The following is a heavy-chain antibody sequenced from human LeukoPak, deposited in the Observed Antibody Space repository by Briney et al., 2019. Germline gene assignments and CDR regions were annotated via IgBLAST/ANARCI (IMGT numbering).Heavy chain of an antibody. CDR1: GGTFSSYA. J-gene: IGHJ6*02. Sequence: ASVKVSCKASGGTFSSYAISWVRQAPGQGPEWMGGIIPIFGTANYAQKFQGRVTITADESTSTAYMELSSLRSEDTAVYYCARAPPEMATIVVYYYGMDVWGQGTTVTVSS. CDR2: IIPIFGTA. V-gene: IGHV1-69*13. CDR3: ARAPPEMATIVVYYYGMDV. D-gene: IGHD5-24*01.